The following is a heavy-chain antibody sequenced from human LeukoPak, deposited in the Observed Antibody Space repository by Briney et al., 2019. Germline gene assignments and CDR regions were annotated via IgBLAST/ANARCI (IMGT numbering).Heavy chain of an antibody. V-gene: IGHV4-34*01. Sequence: PSETLSLTCAVYGGSFSGYYWSWIRQPPGKGLEWIGEINHSGSTNYNPSLKSRVTISVDTSKNQFSLKLSSVTAADTAVYYCARGGLAVAKPDWYFDLWGRGTLVTVSS. CDR1: GGSFSGYY. J-gene: IGHJ2*01. CDR2: INHSGST. CDR3: ARGGLAVAKPDWYFDL. D-gene: IGHD4-23*01.